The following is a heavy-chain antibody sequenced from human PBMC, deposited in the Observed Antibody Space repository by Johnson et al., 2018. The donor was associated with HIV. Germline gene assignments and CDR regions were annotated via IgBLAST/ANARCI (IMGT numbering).Heavy chain of an antibody. V-gene: IGHV3-15*01. J-gene: IGHJ3*02. Sequence: VQLVESGGGLVQPGGSLRLSCAASGFTFSNAWMSWVRQAPGKGLEWVGRIKSKTDGGTTDYAAPVKGRFTISRDDTKNTLYLQMNSLRAEDTAVYYCARDHPNWNVSPDAFDIWGQGTMVTVSS. CDR3: ARDHPNWNVSPDAFDI. CDR2: IKSKTDGGTT. D-gene: IGHD1-20*01. CDR1: GFTFSNAW.